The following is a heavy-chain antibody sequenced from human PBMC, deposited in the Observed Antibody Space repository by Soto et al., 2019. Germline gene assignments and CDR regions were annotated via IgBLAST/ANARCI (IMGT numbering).Heavy chain of an antibody. Sequence: PGGSLRLSCAASGFTFSSYAMSWVRQAPGKGLEWVSAISGSGGSTYYADSVKGRFTISRDNSKNTLYLQMNSLRAEDTAVYYCAKERTMDDIVLMVYANWGQGTLVTVSS. V-gene: IGHV3-23*01. CDR1: GFTFSSYA. CDR3: AKERTMDDIVLMVYAN. J-gene: IGHJ4*02. D-gene: IGHD2-8*01. CDR2: ISGSGGST.